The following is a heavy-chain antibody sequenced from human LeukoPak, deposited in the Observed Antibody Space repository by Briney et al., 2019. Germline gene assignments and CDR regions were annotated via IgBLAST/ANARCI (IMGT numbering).Heavy chain of an antibody. J-gene: IGHJ4*02. CDR2: IYYSGSI. CDR1: GGSISSYY. D-gene: IGHD2-2*01. V-gene: IGHV4-59*08. Sequence: SETLSLTCTVSGGSISSYYWSWIRQPPGKGLEWIGYIYYSGSINYNPSLKSRVTISVDTSKNQFSLKLSSVTAADTAVYYCARHVVPAAPKDYWGQGTLVTVSS. CDR3: ARHVVPAAPKDY.